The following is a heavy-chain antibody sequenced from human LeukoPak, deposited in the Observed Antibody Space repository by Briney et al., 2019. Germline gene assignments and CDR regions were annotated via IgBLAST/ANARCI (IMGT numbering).Heavy chain of an antibody. V-gene: IGHV3-30*02. J-gene: IGHJ6*03. CDR1: GFTFSDYT. CDR2: VRYDGSNK. Sequence: GGSLRLSCAASGFTFSDYTMNWVRQAPGKGLEWVAFVRYDGSNKYYVDSVKGRFTISRDNSKNTLYMQMNSLRAEDTAVYYCAKDAAYYYDSSDTYYYYYYMDVWGKGTTVTVSS. CDR3: AKDAAYYYDSSDTYYYYYYMDV. D-gene: IGHD3-22*01.